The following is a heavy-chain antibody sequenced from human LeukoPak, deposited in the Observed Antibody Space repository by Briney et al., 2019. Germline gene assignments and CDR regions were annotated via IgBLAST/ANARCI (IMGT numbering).Heavy chain of an antibody. CDR1: GFTFDNYA. CDR3: ARTYSYGAGTYSSFGC. Sequence: GGSLRLSCAAFGFTFDNYALHWVRQAPGKGLEYVSGLSPNGDSTYYANSVKGRFTISRDNPQHTLFLQMGSLRVEDTAVYYCARTYSYGAGTYSSFGCWGQGTLVTVSP. J-gene: IGHJ4*02. CDR2: LSPNGDST. D-gene: IGHD3-10*01. V-gene: IGHV3-64*01.